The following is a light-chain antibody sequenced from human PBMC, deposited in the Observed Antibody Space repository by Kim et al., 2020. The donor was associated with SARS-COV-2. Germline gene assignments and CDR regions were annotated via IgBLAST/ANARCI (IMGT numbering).Light chain of an antibody. Sequence: VSPGERATLSCRASQSVSSNLAWYQQKPGQAPRLLIFGASTRATGIPASFSGSGSGTEFTLTISSLQSEDFAVYYCQQYNNWPWTFGRGTKVDIK. V-gene: IGKV3-15*01. CDR1: QSVSSN. J-gene: IGKJ1*01. CDR2: GAS. CDR3: QQYNNWPWT.